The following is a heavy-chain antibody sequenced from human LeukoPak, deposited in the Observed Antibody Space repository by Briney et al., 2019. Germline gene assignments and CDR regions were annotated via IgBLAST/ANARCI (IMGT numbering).Heavy chain of an antibody. CDR2: IYSGGST. J-gene: IGHJ6*03. CDR1: GFTVSSNY. CDR3: ASIYSGYDSDYMDV. D-gene: IGHD5-12*01. V-gene: IGHV3-66*02. Sequence: GGSLRLSCAASGFTVSSNYMSWVRQAPGKGLEWVSVIYSGGSTYYADSVKGRFTISRDNSKNTLYLQMNSLRAKDTAVYYSASIYSGYDSDYMDVWGKGTTVTVSS.